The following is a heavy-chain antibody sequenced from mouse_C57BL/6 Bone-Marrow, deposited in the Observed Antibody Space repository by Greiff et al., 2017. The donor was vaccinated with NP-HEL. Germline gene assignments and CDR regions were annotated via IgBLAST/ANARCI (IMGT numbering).Heavy chain of an antibody. CDR2: LDPSDSYT. CDR1: GYTFTSYW. Sequence: QVQLQQPGAELVKPGASVKLSCKASGYTFTSYWMQWVKQRPGQGLEWIGELDPSDSYTNYNQKFKGKATLTVDTSSSTAYMQSSSLTSEDSAVYYCESYDYDGGRTYWYFDVWGTGTTVTVSS. V-gene: IGHV1-50*01. CDR3: ESYDYDGGRTYWYFDV. J-gene: IGHJ1*03. D-gene: IGHD2-4*01.